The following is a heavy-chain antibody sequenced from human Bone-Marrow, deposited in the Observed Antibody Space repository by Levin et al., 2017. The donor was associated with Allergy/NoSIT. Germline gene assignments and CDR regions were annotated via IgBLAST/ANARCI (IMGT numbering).Heavy chain of an antibody. V-gene: IGHV3-23*01. CDR1: GFTFSSHV. J-gene: IGHJ4*02. CDR3: AQVRGIVGATNY. CDR2: ISNSVVNTKT. Sequence: ASVKVSCAASGFTFSSHVMTWVRQAPGKGLEWVSSISNSVVNTKTYHRDPVRGRLTISRDNSKQTLYLHMNSLRAEDTAVYYCAQVRGIVGATNYWGQRALVDVCS. D-gene: IGHD1-26*01.